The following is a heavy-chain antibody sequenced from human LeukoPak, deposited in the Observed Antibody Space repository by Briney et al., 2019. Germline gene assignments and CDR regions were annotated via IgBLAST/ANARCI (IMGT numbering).Heavy chain of an antibody. J-gene: IGHJ6*02. CDR2: IIPIFGTA. CDR3: AGKTGFSSGWYGDYYYYYGMDV. Sequence: EASVKVSSKASGRTFSSNAISWVRQAPGQGLERMGGIIPIFGTANYAQKFQGRVTITADESTSTAYMELGSLRSDDTAVYYCAGKTGFSSGWYGDYYYYYGMDVWGQGTTVTVSS. V-gene: IGHV1-69*13. CDR1: GRTFSSNA. D-gene: IGHD6-19*01.